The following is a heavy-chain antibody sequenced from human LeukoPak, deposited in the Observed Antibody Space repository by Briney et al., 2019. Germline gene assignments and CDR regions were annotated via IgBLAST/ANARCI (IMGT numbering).Heavy chain of an antibody. V-gene: IGHV1-46*01. Sequence: GASVKVSCKASGYTFTSYYMHWVRQAPGQELEWMGIINPSGGSTSYAQKFQGRVTMTRDTSTSTVYMELSSLRSEDTAVYYCARGGDHYDSSAPMDYWGQGTLVTVSS. J-gene: IGHJ4*02. CDR2: INPSGGST. D-gene: IGHD3-22*01. CDR1: GYTFTSYY. CDR3: ARGGDHYDSSAPMDY.